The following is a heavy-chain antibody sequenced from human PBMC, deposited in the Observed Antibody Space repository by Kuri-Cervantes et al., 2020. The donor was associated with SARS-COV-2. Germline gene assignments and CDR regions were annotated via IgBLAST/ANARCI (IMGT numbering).Heavy chain of an antibody. V-gene: IGHV3-21*01. Sequence: GESLKISCAASGFSFSRYCMRWVRQAPGKGLEWVSAISGSGGSTYYADSVKGRFTISRDNAKNSLYLQMNSLRAEDTAVYYCARSRTVRSDDYWSQGTLVTVSS. CDR1: GFSFSRYC. D-gene: IGHD4-11*01. J-gene: IGHJ4*02. CDR3: ARSRTVRSDDY. CDR2: ISGSGGST.